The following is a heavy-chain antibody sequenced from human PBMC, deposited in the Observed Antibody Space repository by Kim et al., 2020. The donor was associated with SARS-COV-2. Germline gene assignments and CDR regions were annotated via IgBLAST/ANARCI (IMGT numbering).Heavy chain of an antibody. J-gene: IGHJ4*02. CDR1: GGSISSGGYY. Sequence: SETLSLTCTVSGGSISSGGYYWSWIRQHPGKGLEWIGYIYYSGSTYYNPSLKSRVTISVDTSKNQFSLKLSSVTAADTAVYYCARDLGTGTTPYYFDYWGQGTLVTVSS. D-gene: IGHD1-1*01. V-gene: IGHV4-31*03. CDR2: IYYSGST. CDR3: ARDLGTGTTPYYFDY.